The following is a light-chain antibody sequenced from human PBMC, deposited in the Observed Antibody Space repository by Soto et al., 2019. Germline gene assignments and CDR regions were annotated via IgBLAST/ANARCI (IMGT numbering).Light chain of an antibody. CDR3: QSYDNSLSGMV. CDR2: GNG. J-gene: IGLJ2*01. CDR1: GSNIGAGYD. Sequence: QSAVTQPPSVSGAPGQRVTISCTGSGSNIGAGYDVQWYQQLPGTAPKLLIYGNGNRPSGVPDRFSGSKSGTSASLAITGLQAEDEADYYCQSYDNSLSGMVFGGGTKLTVL. V-gene: IGLV1-40*01.